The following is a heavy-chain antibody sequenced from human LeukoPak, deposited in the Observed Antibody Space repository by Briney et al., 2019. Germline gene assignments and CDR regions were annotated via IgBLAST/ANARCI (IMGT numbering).Heavy chain of an antibody. J-gene: IGHJ4*02. D-gene: IGHD3-10*01. V-gene: IGHV1-8*01. CDR2: MNPNSGNT. Sequence: ASVKVSCKASGYTFTSYDINWVRQATGQGLEWMGWMNPNSGNTGYAQKFQGRVTITTDESTSTAYMELSSLRSEDTAVYYCARGRYGKLLWFGELLFWGQGTLVTVSS. CDR3: ARGRYGKLLWFGELLF. CDR1: GYTFTSYD.